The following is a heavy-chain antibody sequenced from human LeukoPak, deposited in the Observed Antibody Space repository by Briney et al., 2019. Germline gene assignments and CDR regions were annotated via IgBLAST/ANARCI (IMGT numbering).Heavy chain of an antibody. Sequence: PSETLSLTCTVSGGSISSYFWSWIRQPPGKGLEWIGYIYYSGSTNYNPSLKSRVTISVDTSKNQFSLKLSSVTAADTAVYYCARGSGTNSNYWGQGTLVTVSS. D-gene: IGHD1-7*01. V-gene: IGHV4-59*01. CDR3: ARGSGTNSNY. J-gene: IGHJ4*02. CDR1: GGSISSYF. CDR2: IYYSGST.